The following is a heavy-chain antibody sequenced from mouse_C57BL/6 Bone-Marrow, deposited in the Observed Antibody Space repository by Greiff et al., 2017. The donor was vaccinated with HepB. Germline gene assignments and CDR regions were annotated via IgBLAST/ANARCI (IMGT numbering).Heavy chain of an antibody. J-gene: IGHJ4*01. Sequence: EVKLVESGGGLVQPGGSLKLSCAASGFTFSSYGMSWVRQTPDKRLELVAIINSDGGRIYYPDSVKGRFTISRDNAKNTLYLQMRSLRSEDTAMYYCAREGSSYNAVDYWGQGTSVTVSS. D-gene: IGHD1-1*01. CDR2: INSDGGRI. CDR1: GFTFSSYG. V-gene: IGHV5-6-3*01. CDR3: AREGSSYNAVDY.